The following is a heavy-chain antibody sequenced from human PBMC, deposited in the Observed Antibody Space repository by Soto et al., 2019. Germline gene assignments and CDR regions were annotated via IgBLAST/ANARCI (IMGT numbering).Heavy chain of an antibody. CDR3: ARERGGGSYQTGSDY. D-gene: IGHD1-26*01. V-gene: IGHV1-69*13. J-gene: IGHJ4*02. Sequence: SVKVSCKASGGTFSSYAISWVRQAPGQGLEWMGGIIPIFGTANYAQKFQGRVTITADESTSTAYMELSSLRSEDTAVYYCARERGGGSYQTGSDYWGQGNLVTVSS. CDR1: GGTFSSYA. CDR2: IIPIFGTA.